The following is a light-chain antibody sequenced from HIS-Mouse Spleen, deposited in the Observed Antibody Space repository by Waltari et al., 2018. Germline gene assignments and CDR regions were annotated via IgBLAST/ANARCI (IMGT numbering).Light chain of an antibody. CDR1: SSDVGCYTY. CDR3: CSYAGSYTLV. J-gene: IGLJ2*01. V-gene: IGLV2-11*01. CDR2: DVS. Sequence: QSALTQPRSVSGFPGPSVTISCTGPSSDVGCYTYVYWYQQHPGKAPKLMIYDVSTRPSGVPDLFSGSKSGNTASLTISGLQAEDEADYYCCSYAGSYTLVFGGGTKLTVL.